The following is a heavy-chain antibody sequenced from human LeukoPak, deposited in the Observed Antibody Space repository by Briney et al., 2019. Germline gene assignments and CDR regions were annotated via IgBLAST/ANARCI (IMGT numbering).Heavy chain of an antibody. Sequence: NPSETLSLTCSVSDGSISSSSYYWGWIRQPPGKGLEWIGSIYYSGSTYYSPSLKSRVAISVDTSKNQFSLKLSSVTAADTAVYYCARLGILWFGELNWFDPWGQGTLVTVSS. D-gene: IGHD3-10*01. CDR2: IYYSGST. CDR1: DGSISSSSYY. V-gene: IGHV4-39*01. CDR3: ARLGILWFGELNWFDP. J-gene: IGHJ5*02.